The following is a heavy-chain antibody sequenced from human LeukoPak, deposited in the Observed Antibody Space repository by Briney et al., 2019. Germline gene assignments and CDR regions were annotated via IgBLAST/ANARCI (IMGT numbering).Heavy chain of an antibody. D-gene: IGHD4-17*01. J-gene: IGHJ4*02. CDR1: GFSFSDYG. V-gene: IGHV3-48*01. Sequence: PGGSLRLSCAASGFSFSDYGMKWVRRAPGKGLEWLSHINSNGAVIYYADSVKGRFTISRDTAKSSLYLQMNSLKIEDPAIYFCARDPDGDYDFDYWGQGTLVTVSS. CDR3: ARDPDGDYDFDY. CDR2: INSNGAVI.